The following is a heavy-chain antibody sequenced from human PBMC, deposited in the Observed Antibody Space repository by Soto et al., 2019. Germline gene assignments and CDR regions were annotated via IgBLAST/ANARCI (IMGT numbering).Heavy chain of an antibody. CDR1: GYTFTNYG. J-gene: IGHJ4*02. V-gene: IGHV1-18*01. CDR2: IGGYKGNT. CDR3: APHTLDTGMPSGY. Sequence: QVQLVQSGAEVREPGASVKVSCKASGYTFTNYGVSWVRQAPGQGLEWMGWIGGYKGNTNYAQKLQGRVTLTTDRPTSTDYMELSSLRSDDTAVYYCAPHTLDTGMPSGYWGQGTLVTVSS. D-gene: IGHD5-18*01.